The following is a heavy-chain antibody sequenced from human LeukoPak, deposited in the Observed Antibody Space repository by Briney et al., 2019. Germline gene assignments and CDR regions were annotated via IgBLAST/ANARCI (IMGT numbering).Heavy chain of an antibody. CDR1: GGSISSYY. V-gene: IGHV4-59*12. Sequence: TSETLSLTCTVSGGSISSYYWSWIRQPPGKGLEWIGYIYYSGSTNYNPSLKSRVTISVDTSKNQFSLKLSSVTAADTAVYYCARDGWFGEFPRLLDYWGQGTLVTVSS. CDR3: ARDGWFGEFPRLLDY. J-gene: IGHJ4*02. D-gene: IGHD3-10*01. CDR2: IYYSGST.